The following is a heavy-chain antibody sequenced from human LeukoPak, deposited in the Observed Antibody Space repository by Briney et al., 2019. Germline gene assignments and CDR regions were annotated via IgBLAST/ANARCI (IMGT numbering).Heavy chain of an antibody. Sequence: SETLSLTCAVYGGSFSGYYWSWIRQPPGKGLEWIGVINHSGSTNYNPSLKSRVTISVDTSKNQFSLKLSSVTAADTAVYYCARFPIFCSSTSSYHYGMDVWGQGTTVTVSS. D-gene: IGHD2-2*01. V-gene: IGHV4-34*01. CDR2: INHSGST. CDR1: GGSFSGYY. CDR3: ARFPIFCSSTSSYHYGMDV. J-gene: IGHJ6*02.